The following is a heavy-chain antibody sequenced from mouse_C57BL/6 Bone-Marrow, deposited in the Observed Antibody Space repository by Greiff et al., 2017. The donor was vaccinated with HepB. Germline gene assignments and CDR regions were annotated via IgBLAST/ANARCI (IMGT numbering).Heavy chain of an antibody. V-gene: IGHV3-6*01. D-gene: IGHD1-1*01. Sequence: EVKLQESGPGLVKPSQSLSLTCSVTGYSITSGYYWNWIRQFPGNKLEWMGYISYDGSNNYNPSLKNRISITRDTSKNQFFLKLNSVTTEDTATYYCARGAYYYGSRYYAMDYWGQGTSVTVSS. CDR3: ARGAYYYGSRYYAMDY. CDR2: ISYDGSN. J-gene: IGHJ4*01. CDR1: GYSITSGYY.